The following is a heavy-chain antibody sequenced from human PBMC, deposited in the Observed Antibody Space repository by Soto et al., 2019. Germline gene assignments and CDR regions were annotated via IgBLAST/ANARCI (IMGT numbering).Heavy chain of an antibody. CDR1: GFTFSSYG. V-gene: IGHV3-30*18. CDR3: AKGFDWYGYDYYYGMDV. J-gene: IGHJ6*02. Sequence: GGSLRLSCAASGFTFSSYGMHWVRQAPGKGLEWVAVISYDGSNKYYADSVKGRFTISRDNSKNTLYLQMNSLRAEDTAVYYCAKGFDWYGYDYYYGMDVWGQGTTVTVSS. CDR2: ISYDGSNK. D-gene: IGHD3-9*01.